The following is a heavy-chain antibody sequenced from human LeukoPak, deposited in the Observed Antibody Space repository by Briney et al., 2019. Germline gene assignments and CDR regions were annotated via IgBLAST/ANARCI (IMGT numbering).Heavy chain of an antibody. V-gene: IGHV4-59*08. D-gene: IGHD3/OR15-3a*01. CDR2: MYYSGST. CDR1: GGSIRSNY. J-gene: IGHJ4*02. CDR3: ARQTGSGLFILP. Sequence: PSETLSLTCTVSGGSIRSNYWSWIRQPPGKGLEWIGYMYYSGSTNYNPSLKSRVTISVDTSKNQFSLKLTSVTAADTAVYYCARQTGSGLFILPGGQGTLVTVSS.